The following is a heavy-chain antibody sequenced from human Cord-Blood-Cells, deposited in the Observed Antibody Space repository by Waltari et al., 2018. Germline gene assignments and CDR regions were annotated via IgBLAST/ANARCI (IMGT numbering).Heavy chain of an antibody. Sequence: QVQLVQSGAEVKKPGASVKVSCKASGYTFTSYDINWVRQATGQGLEWMGWMNPNSGNTGYAPKFQGRVTITRNTSISTAYMELSSLRSEDTAVYYCARVGGSYYYYYYGMDVWGQGTTVTVSS. V-gene: IGHV1-8*03. J-gene: IGHJ6*02. D-gene: IGHD1-26*01. CDR2: MNPNSGNT. CDR3: ARVGGSYYYYYYGMDV. CDR1: GYTFTSYD.